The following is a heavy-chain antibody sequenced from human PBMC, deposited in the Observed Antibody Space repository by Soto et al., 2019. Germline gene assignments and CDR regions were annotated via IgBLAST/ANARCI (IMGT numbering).Heavy chain of an antibody. Sequence: QVQLVQSGAELKKPGSSVNVSCAASGGTFKTYTINWVRQAPEQGLEWIGQIIPMYDSANYAQRFQDRVTISADKSTNIAYMELSGLRSEDTALYYCATWRTYSGSYCFDYWGQGTLVSVSS. CDR2: IIPMYDSA. D-gene: IGHD1-26*01. J-gene: IGHJ4*02. CDR3: ATWRTYSGSYCFDY. CDR1: GGTFKTYT. V-gene: IGHV1-69*06.